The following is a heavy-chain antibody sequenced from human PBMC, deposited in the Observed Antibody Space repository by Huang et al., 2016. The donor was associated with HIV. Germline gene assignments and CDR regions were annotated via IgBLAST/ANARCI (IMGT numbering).Heavy chain of an antibody. J-gene: IGHJ5*02. CDR2: IYYSGST. D-gene: IGHD6-6*01. Sequence: QVQLQESGPGLVKPSETLSLTCTVSGGSMSSYSWSWIRQPPGKRLEWIGYIYYSGSTNYNPSLKIRVTISVDTSKNQFSLRLSSVTAADTAVYYCASASIAARRWFDPWGQGSLVTVSS. CDR1: GGSMSSYS. CDR3: ASASIAARRWFDP. V-gene: IGHV4-59*01.